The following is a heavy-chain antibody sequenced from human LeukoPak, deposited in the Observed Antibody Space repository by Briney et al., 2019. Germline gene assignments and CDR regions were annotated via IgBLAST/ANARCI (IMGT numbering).Heavy chain of an antibody. CDR2: INPNSGDT. Sequence: ASVKVSCTASGYTFTSYYMHWVRQAPGQGLEWMGWINPNSGDTNYAQKFQGEVTMTRDTSISTAYMELSRLRSDDTAVYYCARGVTGIYYYYYMDVWGKGTTVTVSS. CDR3: ARGVTGIYYYYYMDV. J-gene: IGHJ6*03. D-gene: IGHD3-10*01. V-gene: IGHV1-2*02. CDR1: GYTFTSYY.